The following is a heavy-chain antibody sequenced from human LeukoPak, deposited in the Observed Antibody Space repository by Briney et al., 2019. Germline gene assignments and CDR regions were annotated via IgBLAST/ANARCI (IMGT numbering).Heavy chain of an antibody. CDR2: INHSGST. CDR1: GGSFSGYY. CDR3: ARGRGPLTFPRAFDI. V-gene: IGHV4-34*01. J-gene: IGHJ3*02. Sequence: PSETLSLTCAVYGGSFSGYYWSWIRQPPGKGLEYIGEINHSGSTNYNPSLLSRVTISVDTSKNQFSLKLSSVTAADTAVYYCARGRGPLTFPRAFDIWGQGTMVTVSS.